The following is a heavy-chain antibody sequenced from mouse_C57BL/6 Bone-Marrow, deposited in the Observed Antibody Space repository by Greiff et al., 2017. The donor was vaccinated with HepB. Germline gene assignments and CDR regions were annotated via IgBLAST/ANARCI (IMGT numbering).Heavy chain of an antibody. D-gene: IGHD2-1*01. CDR1: GFTFSNYW. CDR2: IRLKSDNYAT. V-gene: IGHV6-3*01. J-gene: IGHJ1*03. CDR3: TGGVYYGNHWYFDV. Sequence: DVKLQESGGGLVQPGGSMKLSCVASGFTFSNYWMNWVRQSPEKGLEWVAQIRLKSDNYATHYAESVKGRFTISRDDSKSSVYLQMNNLRAEDTGIYYCTGGVYYGNHWYFDVWGTGTTVTVSS.